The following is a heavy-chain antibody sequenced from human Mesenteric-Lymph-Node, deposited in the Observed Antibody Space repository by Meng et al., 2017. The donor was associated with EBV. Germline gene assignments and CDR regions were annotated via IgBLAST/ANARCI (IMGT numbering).Heavy chain of an antibody. Sequence: QGHPQGAGPGLVKPSETLSLTCTVSGDSVTSGTYYWNWIRQSPGKGLEWIGYFYSSGSINYNPSLKSRVTISIDTSKNQFSLKLTSVTAADTAVYYCASSYLYTSGWPLDYWGQGTLVTVSS. CDR1: GDSVTSGTYY. V-gene: IGHV4-61*01. CDR3: ASSYLYTSGWPLDY. J-gene: IGHJ4*02. CDR2: FYSSGSI. D-gene: IGHD6-19*01.